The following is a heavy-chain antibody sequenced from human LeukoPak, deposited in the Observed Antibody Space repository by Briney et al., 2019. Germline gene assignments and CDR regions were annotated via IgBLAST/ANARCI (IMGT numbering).Heavy chain of an antibody. J-gene: IGHJ3*02. CDR2: IIPILGIA. CDR3: ARDGDTALTPRESGDI. Sequence: WASVTVSCKASGGTFSSYAISWVRQAPGRGLEWMGGIIPILGIANYAQKFQGRVTITADKSTSTAYMELSSLRSEDTAVYYCARDGDTALTPRESGDIWGQGTMVTVSS. CDR1: GGTFSSYA. V-gene: IGHV1-69*04. D-gene: IGHD5-18*01.